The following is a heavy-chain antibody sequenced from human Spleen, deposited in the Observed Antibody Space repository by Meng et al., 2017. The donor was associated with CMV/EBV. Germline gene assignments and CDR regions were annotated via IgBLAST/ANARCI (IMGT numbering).Heavy chain of an antibody. D-gene: IGHD4-11*01. CDR3: ARGGDYSVFEY. CDR1: GFAFSTYA. Sequence: LSLTCAASGFAFSTYAMSWVRQAPGKGLEWVSVIYSGGVATYYADSVKGRFTISRDNSKNTVFLQMSSLRAEDTAVYYCARGGDYSVFEYWGQGTLVTVSS. J-gene: IGHJ4*02. CDR2: IYSGGVAT. V-gene: IGHV3-23*03.